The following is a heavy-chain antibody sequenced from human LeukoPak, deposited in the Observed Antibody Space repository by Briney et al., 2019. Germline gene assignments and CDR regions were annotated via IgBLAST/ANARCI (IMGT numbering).Heavy chain of an antibody. V-gene: IGHV3-7*01. Sequence: GGSLRLSCAASGFTFSSYSMSWVRQAPGKGLEWVANIKQDGSEKYYVDSVKGRFTISRDNAKNSLYLQMNSLRAEDTAVYYCARDVTSFYSSWGQGTLVTVSS. D-gene: IGHD6-13*01. J-gene: IGHJ4*02. CDR3: ARDVTSFYSS. CDR2: IKQDGSEK. CDR1: GFTFSSYS.